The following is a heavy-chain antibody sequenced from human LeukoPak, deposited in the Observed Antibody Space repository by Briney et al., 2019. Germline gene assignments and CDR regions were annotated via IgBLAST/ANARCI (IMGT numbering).Heavy chain of an antibody. J-gene: IGHJ4*02. CDR3: ARDHGRDSNYEIY. CDR1: GFTLSSYW. CDR2: IKQDGSEK. Sequence: GGSLRLSCAASGFTLSSYWMSWVRQAPGKGLEWVANIKQDGSEKYYVDSVKGRFTISRDNSKNTLYLQMNSLRAEDTAVYYCARDHGRDSNYEIYWGQGTLVTVSS. D-gene: IGHD4-11*01. V-gene: IGHV3-7*01.